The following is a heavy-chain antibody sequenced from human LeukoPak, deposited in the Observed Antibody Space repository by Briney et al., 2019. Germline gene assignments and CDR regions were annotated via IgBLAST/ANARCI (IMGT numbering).Heavy chain of an antibody. Sequence: ASVKVSCKASGYTFTAYYMHWVRQAPGNGLEWMGWINPDSGDTSYAQKFQGRVTMTRDTSITTAYMGLSRLTSDDTTVYFCARGGKSQWDPFDYWGQGTLVTVSS. CDR2: INPDSGDT. J-gene: IGHJ4*02. CDR1: GYTFTAYY. D-gene: IGHD1-26*01. V-gene: IGHV1-2*02. CDR3: ARGGKSQWDPFDY.